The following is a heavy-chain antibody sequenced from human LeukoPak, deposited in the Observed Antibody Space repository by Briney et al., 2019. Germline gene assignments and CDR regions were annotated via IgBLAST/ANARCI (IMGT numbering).Heavy chain of an antibody. V-gene: IGHV4-39*01. CDR1: GGSISSSSLY. CDR2: IYYSGST. J-gene: IGHJ4*02. Sequence: PSETLSLTCTVSGGSISSSSLYWGWIRQSPGKGLEWIGSIYYSGSTYYNPSLKSRVTISVDTSKSQFSLKLSSVTAADTAVYYCVGSPDYGGKKGPFDYWGQGTLVTVSS. D-gene: IGHD4-23*01. CDR3: VGSPDYGGKKGPFDY.